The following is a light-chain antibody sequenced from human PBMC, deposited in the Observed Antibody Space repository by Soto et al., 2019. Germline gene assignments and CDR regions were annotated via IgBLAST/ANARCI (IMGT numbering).Light chain of an antibody. CDR2: KND. Sequence: QSALTQPPSASGTPGQGVTISCSGSSSNIGSNNVNWYQQLPGMAPKLLIYKNDQRPSGVPDRFSGFKSGTSASLAISGLQSEDEADYYCAAWDDSLNGAVFGGGTKVTVL. J-gene: IGLJ3*02. CDR3: AAWDDSLNGAV. CDR1: SSNIGSNN. V-gene: IGLV1-44*01.